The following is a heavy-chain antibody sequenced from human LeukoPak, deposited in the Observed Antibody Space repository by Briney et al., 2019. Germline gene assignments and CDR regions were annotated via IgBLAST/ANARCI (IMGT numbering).Heavy chain of an antibody. D-gene: IGHD3-22*01. J-gene: IGHJ4*02. V-gene: IGHV3-30-3*01. CDR2: ISYDGSNK. CDR3: ARDHARVVITLVDY. Sequence: GGSLRLSCAASGFTFSSYAMQWVRQAAGKGLEWVAVISYDGSNKYYADSVKGRYTISRDNSKNPLYLQMNSLRAEDTAVYYCARDHARVVITLVDYWGQGTLVTLSS. CDR1: GFTFSSYA.